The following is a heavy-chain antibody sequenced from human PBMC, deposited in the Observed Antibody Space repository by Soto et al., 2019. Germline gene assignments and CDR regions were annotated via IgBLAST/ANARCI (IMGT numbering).Heavy chain of an antibody. CDR3: ARDQGEAAHLSSYYYYGMDV. CDR1: GGSISSSNW. CDR2: IYHSGST. V-gene: IGHV4-4*02. D-gene: IGHD2-15*01. J-gene: IGHJ6*02. Sequence: SETLSLTCAVAGGSISSSNWWTWVRQPPGKGLEWIGEIYHSGSTNYNPSLKSRVTISLDQSKNHFSLKLTSVTAADTAVYYCARDQGEAAHLSSYYYYGMDVWGQGTTVTVSS.